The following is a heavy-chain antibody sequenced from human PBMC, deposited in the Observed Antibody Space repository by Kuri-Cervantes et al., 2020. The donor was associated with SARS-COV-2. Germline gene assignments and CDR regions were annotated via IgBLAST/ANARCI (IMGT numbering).Heavy chain of an antibody. CDR1: GFTFSSYA. J-gene: IGHJ4*02. Sequence: GESLKISCAASGFTFSSYAMNWVRQAPGKGLEWVSTIPGDGGVTYYADSVQGRFTISRDNAKNSLYLQMSSLRAEDTAVYYCARDLRLGKSLDYWGQGTLVTVSS. D-gene: IGHD7-27*01. V-gene: IGHV3-23*01. CDR2: IPGDGGVT. CDR3: ARDLRLGKSLDY.